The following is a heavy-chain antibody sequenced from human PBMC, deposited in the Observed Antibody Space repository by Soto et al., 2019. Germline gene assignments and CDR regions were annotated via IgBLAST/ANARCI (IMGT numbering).Heavy chain of an antibody. CDR3: VRDVRAGSSNWLDH. CDR1: VYSIISFNF. Sequence: PSDTLSLTCCFSVYSIISFNFCGCIRHPPGKGLEWIASISHTWNSYYNPSLKILVTLSVDTSTNRFSLNLSSVTAEDTDVYYCVRDVRAGSSNWLDHWGQRSLVTVSS. V-gene: IGHV4-38-2*02. D-gene: IGHD3-10*01. CDR2: ISHTWNS. J-gene: IGHJ5*02.